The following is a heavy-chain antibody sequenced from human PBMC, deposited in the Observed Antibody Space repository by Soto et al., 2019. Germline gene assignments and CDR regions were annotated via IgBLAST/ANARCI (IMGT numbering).Heavy chain of an antibody. J-gene: IGHJ4*02. Sequence: QLQLQESGSGLVKPSQTLSLTCAVSGDSISSGDYSWNWIRQPPGKGLEWIGYIFQSGTTYYNPSLKSRLTISVDRSSSRFFLRLTSSTAADPAVYFCASSTSKARHYFDSWGQGTLVIVSS. CDR1: GDSISSGDYS. CDR3: ASSTSKARHYFDS. V-gene: IGHV4-30-2*01. CDR2: IFQSGTT.